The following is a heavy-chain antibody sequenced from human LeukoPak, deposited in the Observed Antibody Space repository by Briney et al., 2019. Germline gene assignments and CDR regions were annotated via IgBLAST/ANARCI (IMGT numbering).Heavy chain of an antibody. Sequence: GGSLRLSCAASGFNFRTYDMSWVRQAPGKGLEWVSTIKNSGSSTYYADSVKGRFTISRDNSKDTLYLQMNSLRAEDTAVYYCARERDDYGDPNWFDPWGQGTLVTVSS. CDR1: GFNFRTYD. J-gene: IGHJ5*02. CDR2: IKNSGSST. D-gene: IGHD4-17*01. CDR3: ARERDDYGDPNWFDP. V-gene: IGHV3-23*01.